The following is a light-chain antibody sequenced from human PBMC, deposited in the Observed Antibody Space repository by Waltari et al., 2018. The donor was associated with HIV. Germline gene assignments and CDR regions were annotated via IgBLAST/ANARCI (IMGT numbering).Light chain of an antibody. V-gene: IGKV4-1*01. CDR2: WAS. J-gene: IGKJ2*01. Sequence: DIVMTQSPESLTVSLGERATINCKSSQSVLYSSNNKNFLAWYQQKPGQPPKLLIYWASTRESGVPDRFSGSGSGTDFTLTINSLQAEDVAVYYCQQYYSAPNMYTFGQGTKLEIK. CDR3: QQYYSAPNMYT. CDR1: QSVLYSSNNKNF.